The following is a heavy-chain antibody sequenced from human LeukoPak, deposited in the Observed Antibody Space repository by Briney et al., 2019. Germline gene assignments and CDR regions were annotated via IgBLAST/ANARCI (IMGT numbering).Heavy chain of an antibody. CDR3: ARGGRTSSWDF. D-gene: IGHD6-13*01. CDR2: ISSGGGT. CDR1: GFTFSSNY. J-gene: IGHJ4*02. Sequence: GGSLRLSCAASGFTFSSNYMSWVRQAPGKGLEWVSVISSGGGTYYADSLKGRFTISRDNSKNTLYLQMNSLRAEDTAVYYCARGGRTSSWDFRGQGTLVTVSS. V-gene: IGHV3-53*01.